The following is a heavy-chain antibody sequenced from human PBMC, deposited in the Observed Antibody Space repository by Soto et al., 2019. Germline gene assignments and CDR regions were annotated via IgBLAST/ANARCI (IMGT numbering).Heavy chain of an antibody. D-gene: IGHD3-3*01. CDR2: ISSSSSYI. J-gene: IGHJ6*02. Sequence: PGGSLRLSCAASGFTFSSYSMNWVRQAPGKGLEWVSSISSSSSYIYYADSVKGRFTISRDNAKNSLYLQMNSLRAEDTAVYYCARDMDLQRITIFGVVIPDRYYYGMDVWGQGTTVTVSS. CDR3: ARDMDLQRITIFGVVIPDRYYYGMDV. CDR1: GFTFSSYS. V-gene: IGHV3-21*01.